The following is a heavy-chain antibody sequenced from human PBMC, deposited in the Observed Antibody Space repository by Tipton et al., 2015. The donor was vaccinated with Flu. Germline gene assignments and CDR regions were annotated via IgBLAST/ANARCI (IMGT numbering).Heavy chain of an antibody. CDR3: AKDIRPYRYCSATSCQTPFDY. CDR2: ISWNGGST. J-gene: IGHJ4*02. Sequence: RSLRLSCVASGFTFGDYAMHWVRQAPGKGLEWVSGISWNGGSTGYAGSMRGRFTISRDNAKKSLYLEMNSLRPEDTALYYCAKDIRPYRYCSATSCQTPFDYWGQGILVTVSS. D-gene: IGHD2-2*01. V-gene: IGHV3-9*01. CDR1: GFTFGDYA.